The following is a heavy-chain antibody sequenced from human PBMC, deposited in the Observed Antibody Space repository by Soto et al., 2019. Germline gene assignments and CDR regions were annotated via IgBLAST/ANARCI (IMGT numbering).Heavy chain of an antibody. V-gene: IGHV4-34*01. J-gene: IGHJ4*02. CDR1: GGSFSRYY. Sequence: PSETLSLTCAVYGGSFSRYYWTRIRQPPGTGLEWIGEINHSGSTNYNPSLKSRVTISVDTSKNQFSLKLSSVTAADTAVYYCARHTPAISISDHWGQGTLVTVSS. CDR2: INHSGST. D-gene: IGHD2-15*01. CDR3: ARHTPAISISDH.